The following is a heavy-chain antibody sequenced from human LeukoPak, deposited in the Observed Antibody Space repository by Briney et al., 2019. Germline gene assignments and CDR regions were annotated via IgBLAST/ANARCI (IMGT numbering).Heavy chain of an antibody. V-gene: IGHV3-30*18. Sequence: PGGPLRLSCAASGFTFSSYGMHGVRQAPGKGLEWVAVISYDGSNKYYADSVKGRFTISRDDSNNTQYLQKNSLRDEDTAVYYCANESGSYSGNYGMDVWGQGTTVTVSS. CDR3: ANESGSYSGNYGMDV. CDR2: ISYDGSNK. J-gene: IGHJ6*02. CDR1: GFTFSSYG. D-gene: IGHD1-26*01.